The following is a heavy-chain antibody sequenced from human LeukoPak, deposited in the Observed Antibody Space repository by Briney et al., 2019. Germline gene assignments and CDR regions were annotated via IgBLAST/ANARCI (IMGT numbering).Heavy chain of an antibody. D-gene: IGHD6-13*01. CDR3: ASTIGSAGTQY. V-gene: IGHV3-7*01. Sequence: QSGGSLRLSCAVSGFSLNRYWMSWVRLTPGKGLEWVATMNHDRSEIYRADSVKGRFTISRDNAKNRLYLQMNSLGAEDTAVYYCASTIGSAGTQYWGQGTLVTVSS. J-gene: IGHJ4*02. CDR2: MNHDRSEI. CDR1: GFSLNRYW.